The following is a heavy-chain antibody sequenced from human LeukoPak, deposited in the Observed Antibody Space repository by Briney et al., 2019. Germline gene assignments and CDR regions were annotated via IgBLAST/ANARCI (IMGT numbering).Heavy chain of an antibody. J-gene: IGHJ6*02. CDR3: ARDSVAAIGTGYYYYGMDV. Sequence: SETLSLTCTVSGGSISSSSYFWGWIRQPPGKGLEWIGNVYYTGGTYFNPSLKSRVTISVDTSKNQFSLKLSSVTAADTAVYYCARDSVAAIGTGYYYYGMDVWGQGTTVTVSS. CDR2: VYYTGGT. CDR1: GGSISSSSYF. V-gene: IGHV4-39*07. D-gene: IGHD1-1*01.